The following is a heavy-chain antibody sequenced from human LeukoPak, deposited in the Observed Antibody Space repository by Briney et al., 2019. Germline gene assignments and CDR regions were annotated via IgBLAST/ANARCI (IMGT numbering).Heavy chain of an antibody. CDR2: FDPEDGET. J-gene: IGHJ5*02. V-gene: IGHV1-24*01. Sequence: VASVKVSCKVSGYTLTELYMHWVRQAPGKGLEWMGGFDPEDGETIYAQKFQGRVTMTEDTSTDTAYMELSSLRSEDTAVYYCATHNYGGGNWFDPWGQGTLVTVSS. D-gene: IGHD4-11*01. CDR3: ATHNYGGGNWFDP. CDR1: GYTLTELY.